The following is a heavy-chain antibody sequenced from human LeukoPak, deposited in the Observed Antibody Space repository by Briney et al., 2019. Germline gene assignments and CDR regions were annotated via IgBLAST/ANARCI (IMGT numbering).Heavy chain of an antibody. CDR1: GGSISSSSYY. J-gene: IGHJ5*02. CDR3: ARDRVVVVPPNWFDP. D-gene: IGHD2-2*01. V-gene: IGHV4-39*07. CDR2: IYYSGST. Sequence: SETLSLTCTVSGGSISSSSYYWGWIRQPPGKGLEWIGSIYYSGSTYYNPSLKSRVTISVDTSKNQFSLKLSSVTAADTAVNYCARDRVVVVPPNWFDPWGQGTLVTVSS.